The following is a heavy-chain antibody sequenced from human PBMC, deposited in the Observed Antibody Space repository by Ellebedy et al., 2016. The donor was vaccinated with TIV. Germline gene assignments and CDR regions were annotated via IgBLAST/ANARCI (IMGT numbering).Heavy chain of an antibody. CDR2: IYISGTT. D-gene: IGHD3-10*01. V-gene: IGHV4-4*07. Sequence: SETLSLTCTVSGGSISSYYWSWIRQPAGKGLEWIGRIYISGTTNYNPSLKSRVTMSVDTSKNQFSLKLSSVTAADTAVYYCARAVYGSGSYYKVNAFDIWGQGTMVTVSS. CDR3: ARAVYGSGSYYKVNAFDI. J-gene: IGHJ3*02. CDR1: GGSISSYY.